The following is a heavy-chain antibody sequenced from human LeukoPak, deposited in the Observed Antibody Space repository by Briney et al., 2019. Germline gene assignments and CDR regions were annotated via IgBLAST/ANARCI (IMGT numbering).Heavy chain of an antibody. J-gene: IGHJ6*02. CDR2: ISGSGGST. Sequence: GGSLRLSCAASGFTFSSYAMSWVRQAPGKGLEWVSGISGSGGSTYYADSVKGLFTISRDNSKNTLYLQMNSLRVEDTAIYYCAKDSGGTSGLYGMDVWGQGTTVTVSS. CDR3: AKDSGGTSGLYGMDV. D-gene: IGHD3-3*01. CDR1: GFTFSSYA. V-gene: IGHV3-23*01.